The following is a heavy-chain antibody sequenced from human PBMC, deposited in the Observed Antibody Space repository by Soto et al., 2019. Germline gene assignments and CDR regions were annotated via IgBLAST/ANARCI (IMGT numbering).Heavy chain of an antibody. V-gene: IGHV3-48*03. CDR3: AREMFGRRHECTGVDY. J-gene: IGHJ4*02. Sequence: GGSLRLSCAASGFTFSSYEMNWVRQAPGKGLEWVSYISSSGRTIYYADSVKGRFTISRDNAKNSLYLQMNSLRAEDTAVYYCAREMFGRRHECTGVDYWGQGTLVTVSS. CDR2: ISSSGRTI. CDR1: GFTFSSYE. D-gene: IGHD3-10*02.